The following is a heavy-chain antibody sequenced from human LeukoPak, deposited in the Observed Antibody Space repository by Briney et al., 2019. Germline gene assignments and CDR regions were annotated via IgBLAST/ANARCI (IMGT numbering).Heavy chain of an antibody. V-gene: IGHV3-66*01. D-gene: IGHD2-15*01. Sequence: GGSLRLSCAASGFTVSSNYMSWVRQAPGKGLEWVSVIYSGGSTYYADSVKGKFTISRDNSKNTLYLQMNSLRAEDTAVYYCAREEIGYCSGGSCYGRFFDPWGQGTLVTVSS. CDR2: IYSGGST. CDR1: GFTVSSNY. J-gene: IGHJ5*02. CDR3: AREEIGYCSGGSCYGRFFDP.